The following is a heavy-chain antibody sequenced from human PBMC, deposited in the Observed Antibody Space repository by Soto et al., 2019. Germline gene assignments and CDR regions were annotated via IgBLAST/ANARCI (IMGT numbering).Heavy chain of an antibody. Sequence: QVHLAQSGLEVRKPGASVRLSCKASGYTFTSHGISWVRQAPGQGLEWVGWISPFNGRRDIGDSFQGRVSMSTDTGSAYMEVRGLRFDDTAIYFCGRCIQPSVPSATDVWGQGTTVIVSS. J-gene: IGHJ6*02. D-gene: IGHD1-1*01. CDR1: GYTFTSHG. V-gene: IGHV1-18*01. CDR3: GRCIQPSVPSATDV. CDR2: ISPFNGRR.